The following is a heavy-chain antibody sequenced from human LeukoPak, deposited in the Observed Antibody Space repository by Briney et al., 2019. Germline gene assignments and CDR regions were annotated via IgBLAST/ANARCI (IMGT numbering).Heavy chain of an antibody. CDR3: AKDEQVNSGSYY. D-gene: IGHD1-26*01. CDR1: GFTFSSYA. V-gene: IGHV3-23*01. Sequence: GGSLRLSCAASGFTFSSYAMSWVRQAPGKGLEWVSATSGSGGSTYYADSVKGRFTISRDNSKNTLYLQINSLRAEDTAVYYCAKDEQVNSGSYYWGQGTLVTVSS. J-gene: IGHJ4*02. CDR2: TSGSGGST.